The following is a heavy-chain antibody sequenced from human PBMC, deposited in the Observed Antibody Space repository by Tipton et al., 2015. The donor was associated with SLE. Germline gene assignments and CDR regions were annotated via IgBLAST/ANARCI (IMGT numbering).Heavy chain of an antibody. D-gene: IGHD7-27*01. CDR3: AKFGDWGDLFFDF. V-gene: IGHV4-31*03. CDR2: IYNSGSA. J-gene: IGHJ4*02. CDR1: GGSISSGGYY. Sequence: TLSLTCTVSGGSISSGGYYWSWIRQHPGKGLEWIGHIYNSGSAHYNPSLQSRVIISGDTSKNQFSLELTYVTAADTAVYYCAKFGDWGDLFFDFWGQGTLVTVSS.